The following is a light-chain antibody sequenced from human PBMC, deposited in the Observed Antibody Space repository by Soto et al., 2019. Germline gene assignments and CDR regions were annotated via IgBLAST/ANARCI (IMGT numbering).Light chain of an antibody. V-gene: IGKV3-15*01. CDR1: QSVSSN. J-gene: IGKJ3*01. CDR2: GTS. Sequence: EVVMTQSPATLSVSPGERATLSCRASQSVSSNLAWYQQKPGQAPRLLIHGTSTRATGVPARFSGSGSGTESTLIISSLHSEDFAVYYCQQYNYWPPSFGPGTKVDIK. CDR3: QQYNYWPPS.